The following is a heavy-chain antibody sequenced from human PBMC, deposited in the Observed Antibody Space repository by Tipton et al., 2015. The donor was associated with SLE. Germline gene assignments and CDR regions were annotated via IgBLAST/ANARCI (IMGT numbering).Heavy chain of an antibody. CDR1: GGSISSHY. CDR3: ARTGDAFDI. J-gene: IGHJ3*02. CDR2: IYYSGST. Sequence: TLSLTCTVSGGSISSHYWSWIRQPPGKGLEWIGYIYYSGSTNYNPSLKSRVTISVDTSKNQFSLRLSSVTAADTALYYCARTGDAFDIWGQGTMVTVSS. V-gene: IGHV4-59*11.